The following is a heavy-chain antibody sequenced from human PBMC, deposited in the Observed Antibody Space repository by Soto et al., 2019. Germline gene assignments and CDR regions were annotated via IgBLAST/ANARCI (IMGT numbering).Heavy chain of an antibody. Sequence: QVQLVQSGAEVKKPGASVKVSCKASGYTFTGYYMHWVRQAPGQGLEWMGWINPNSGGTNYVQKFQGWVTMTRDTSISTAYMELSRLRSDDTAVYYCARFSPKNSSSVSTAAFDIWGQGTMVTVSS. D-gene: IGHD6-6*01. CDR2: INPNSGGT. J-gene: IGHJ3*02. V-gene: IGHV1-2*04. CDR3: ARFSPKNSSSVSTAAFDI. CDR1: GYTFTGYY.